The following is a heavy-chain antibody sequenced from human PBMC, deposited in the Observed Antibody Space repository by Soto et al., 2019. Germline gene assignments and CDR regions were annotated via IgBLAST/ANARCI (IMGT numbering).Heavy chain of an antibody. V-gene: IGHV4-30-4*08. CDR1: GGSISSGAYY. CDR3: ARGDSSWFDP. CDR2: IYNSGST. J-gene: IGHJ5*02. Sequence: PSETLSLTCTVSGGSISSGAYYWSWIRQPPGKGLEWIGYIYNSGSTYYNPSLKSRVTISVDTSKNQFSLKLSSVTAADTAVYYCARGDSSWFDPWGQGTLVTVSS.